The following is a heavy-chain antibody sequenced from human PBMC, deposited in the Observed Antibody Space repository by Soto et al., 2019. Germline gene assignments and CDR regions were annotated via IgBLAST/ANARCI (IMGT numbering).Heavy chain of an antibody. CDR3: ARGTADYYDSSGYFDY. CDR1: GFTFGDHS. V-gene: IGHV3-21*01. J-gene: IGHJ4*02. Sequence: GSLRLSCAASGFTFGDHSMTWVRQAPGKGLEWVSSINTISSYIYYTDSVKGRFTVSRDNAKNSLYLQITSLRAEDTAVYYCARGTADYYDSSGYFDYWGQGALVTV. D-gene: IGHD3-22*01. CDR2: INTISSYI.